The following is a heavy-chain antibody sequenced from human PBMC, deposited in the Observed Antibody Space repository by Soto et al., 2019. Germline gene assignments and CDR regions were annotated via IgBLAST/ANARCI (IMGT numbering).Heavy chain of an antibody. J-gene: IGHJ4*02. CDR2: IKQDGSEK. V-gene: IGHV3-7*01. CDR3: VRDRSGSYLEGFDY. Sequence: EVQLVESGGGLVQLGGSRRLSCAASGFTFSSFWMTWVRQAPGKGLEWVANIKQDGSEKYYVDSVKGRFNISRDNARNSLFLEMKSLRSEDTAVYSCVRDRSGSYLEGFDYWGQGTLVTVSS. CDR1: GFTFSSFW. D-gene: IGHD1-26*01.